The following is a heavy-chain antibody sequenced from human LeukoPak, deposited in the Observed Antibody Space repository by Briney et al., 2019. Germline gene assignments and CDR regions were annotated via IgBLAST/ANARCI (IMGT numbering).Heavy chain of an antibody. CDR3: ARGWDSSSWYFDY. CDR2: IWYDGSNK. CDR1: GFTFSSYG. D-gene: IGHD6-13*01. J-gene: IGHJ4*02. V-gene: IGHV3-33*01. Sequence: GGSLRLSCAASGFTFSSYGMHWVRQAPGKGLEWVAVIWYDGSNKYYADSVKGRFTISRDNSKNTLYLQMNSLRAEDTAVYYCARGWDSSSWYFDYWGREPWSPSPQ.